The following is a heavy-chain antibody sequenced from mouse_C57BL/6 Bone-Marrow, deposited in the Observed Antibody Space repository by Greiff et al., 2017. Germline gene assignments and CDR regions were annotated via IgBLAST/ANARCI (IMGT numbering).Heavy chain of an antibody. CDR1: GFSLSTFGMG. CDR2: IWWDDDK. Sequence: QVTLKVSGPGILQPSQTLSLTCSVSGFSLSTFGMGVGWIRQPSGKGLVWLAHIWWDDDKYYNPALKSRLTISKDTSKNQVFLRIAYVDTADTATYSGARMPLSSFLYFDVWGTGTTVTVSS. J-gene: IGHJ1*03. D-gene: IGHD1-1*01. CDR3: ARMPLSSFLYFDV. V-gene: IGHV8-8*01.